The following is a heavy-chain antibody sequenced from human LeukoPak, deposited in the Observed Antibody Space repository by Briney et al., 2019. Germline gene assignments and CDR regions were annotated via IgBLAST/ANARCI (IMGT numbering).Heavy chain of an antibody. J-gene: IGHJ4*02. V-gene: IGHV4-30-4*08. CDR1: GGSISSGDYY. CDR2: IYYSGST. D-gene: IGHD3-3*01. CDR3: ARERRDDFWSGYYFDY. Sequence: SETLSLTCTVSGGSISSGDYYWSWIRQPPGKGLEWIGYIYYSGSTYYNPSLKSRVTISVDTSKNQFSLKLSSVTAADTAVYYCARERRDDFWSGYYFDYWGQGTLVTVSS.